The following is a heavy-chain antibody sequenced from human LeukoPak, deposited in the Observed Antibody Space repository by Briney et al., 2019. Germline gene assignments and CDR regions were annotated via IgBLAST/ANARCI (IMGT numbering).Heavy chain of an antibody. CDR1: GYTFTSYA. CDR2: INAGNGNT. Sequence: ASVKVSCKASGYTFTSYAMHWVRQAPGQRLEWMGWINAGNGNTKYSQKFQGRVTITRDTSASTAYMELSSLRSEDTAVYYCARDWAGNVYFDYWGQGTLVTASS. J-gene: IGHJ4*02. D-gene: IGHD2-8*01. CDR3: ARDWAGNVYFDY. V-gene: IGHV1-3*01.